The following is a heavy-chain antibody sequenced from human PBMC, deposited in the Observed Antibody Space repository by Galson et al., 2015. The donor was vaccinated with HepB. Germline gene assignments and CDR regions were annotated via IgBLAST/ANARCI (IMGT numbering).Heavy chain of an antibody. D-gene: IGHD6-25*01. J-gene: IGHJ6*02. Sequence: SLRLSCAASGFTFGDYAMSWVRQAPGRGPEWVGFIRSTAYGGTTEYAASVKGRFIISRDDSKSIAYLHMNSLKTEDTAVYYCTRGRGGSGRADPNYYYYYGMDVWGQGTTVTVSS. CDR3: TRGRGGSGRADPNYYYYYGMDV. V-gene: IGHV3-49*04. CDR2: IRSTAYGGTT. CDR1: GFTFGDYA.